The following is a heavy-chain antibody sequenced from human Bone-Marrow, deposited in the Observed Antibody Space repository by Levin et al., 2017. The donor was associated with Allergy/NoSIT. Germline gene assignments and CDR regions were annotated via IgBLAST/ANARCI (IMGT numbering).Heavy chain of an antibody. Sequence: PGGSLRLSCAVSGFDFRSYGMHWVRQAPGKGLEWVAVISNDAVNKYYADSVKGRFTISRDNSKNTLYLEMNSLRAEDTAVYFCAKDWTIGYCDGGSCFGPDSWGQGTLVTVSS. CDR1: GFDFRSYG. CDR3: AKDWTIGYCDGGSCFGPDS. J-gene: IGHJ4*02. V-gene: IGHV3-30*18. CDR2: ISNDAVNK. D-gene: IGHD2-15*01.